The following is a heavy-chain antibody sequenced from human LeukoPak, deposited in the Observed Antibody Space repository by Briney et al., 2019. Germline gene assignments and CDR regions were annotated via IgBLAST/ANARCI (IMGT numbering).Heavy chain of an antibody. J-gene: IGHJ4*02. CDR3: ARDRRYCGGGSCYFDYFFDY. D-gene: IGHD2-15*01. CDR2: ISYDGSIN. CDR1: GFNFNSYA. V-gene: IGHV3-30-3*01. Sequence: GRSLRLSCAASGFNFNSYAVHWVRQAPGKGLEWVAVISYDGSINFYEAFVKGRFTISRDNSKNTLYLQMNSLRAEDSALYFCARDRRYCGGGSCYFDYFFDYWGQGSLVTVSS.